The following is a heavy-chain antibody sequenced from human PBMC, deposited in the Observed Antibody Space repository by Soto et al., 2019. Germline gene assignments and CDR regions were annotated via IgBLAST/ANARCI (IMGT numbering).Heavy chain of an antibody. J-gene: IGHJ5*02. D-gene: IGHD4-17*01. CDR3: ARGRPYDYGHYEGWFDP. CDR2: KNANSGNT. V-gene: IGHV1-8*01. CDR1: GYTFTSYD. Sequence: QVQLVQSGAEVKKPGASVKVSCKASGYTFTSYDINWGRQATGQGLEWMGWKNANSGNTGYGQKSQGRVTMTRNTSISKAYMELSSLRSEDTAVYYCARGRPYDYGHYEGWFDPWGQGTLVTVSS.